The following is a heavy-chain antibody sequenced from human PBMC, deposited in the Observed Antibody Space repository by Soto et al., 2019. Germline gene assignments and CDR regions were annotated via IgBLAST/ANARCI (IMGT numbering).Heavy chain of an antibody. CDR2: IKRDRSGG. Sequence: EEQLVESGGGLVPPGGSLRLSCAASGFSFSSYWMTWVRQAPGKVLEWLANIKRDRSGGFYLDSVRGRFNVSRDNVRKPLYRQIHSLRAEETPQYYCARDVYPGSSRTFCLDAFDIFGQGTMIIVS. CDR3: ARDVYPGSSRTFCLDAFDI. V-gene: IGHV3-7*05. J-gene: IGHJ3*02. CDR1: GFSFSSYW. D-gene: IGHD3-10*01.